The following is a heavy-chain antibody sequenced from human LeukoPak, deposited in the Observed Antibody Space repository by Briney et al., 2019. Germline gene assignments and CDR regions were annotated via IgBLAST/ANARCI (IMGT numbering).Heavy chain of an antibody. J-gene: IGHJ4*02. CDR1: GGSISSGGYY. D-gene: IGHD4-17*01. CDR3: ARGPTTVPYYFDY. Sequence: SETLSLTCTDSGGSISSGGYYWSWIRQHPGKGLEWIGYIYYSGSTYYNPSLKSRVTISVDTSKNQFSLKLSSVTAADTAVYYCARGPTTVPYYFDYWGQGTLVTVSS. CDR2: IYYSGST. V-gene: IGHV4-31*03.